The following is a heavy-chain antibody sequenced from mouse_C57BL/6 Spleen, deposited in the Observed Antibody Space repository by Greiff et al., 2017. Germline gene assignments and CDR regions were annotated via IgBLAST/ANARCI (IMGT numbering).Heavy chain of an antibody. Sequence: VQLQQPGAELVRPGTSVKLSCKASGYTFTSYWMHWVKQRPGQGLEWIGVIDPSDSYTNYNQKFKGKATLTVDTSSSTTYMQLNSLTSEDSAVYYCARGGYSKYFDCWGQGTTLTVSS. J-gene: IGHJ2*01. CDR2: IDPSDSYT. CDR1: GYTFTSYW. D-gene: IGHD2-5*01. V-gene: IGHV1-59*01. CDR3: ARGGYSKYFDC.